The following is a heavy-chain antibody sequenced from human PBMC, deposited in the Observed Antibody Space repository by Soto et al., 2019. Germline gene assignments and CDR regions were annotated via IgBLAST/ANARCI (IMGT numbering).Heavy chain of an antibody. CDR3: GGEAPPADY. Sequence: QVQLVQSGAEVKKPGASVKVSCKASGYTFTSYAISWVRQAPGQGLEWMGWISAYNGNTNYAQKLQGRVTMTTDTSTTTAYMELRSPGFDSTAVYYCGGEAPPADYWGQGTLVTVSS. CDR1: GYTFTSYA. V-gene: IGHV1-18*01. CDR2: ISAYNGNT. J-gene: IGHJ4*02.